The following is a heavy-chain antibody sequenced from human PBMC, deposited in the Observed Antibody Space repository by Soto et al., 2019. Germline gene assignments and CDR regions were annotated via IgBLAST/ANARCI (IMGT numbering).Heavy chain of an antibody. CDR2: MFHSGTT. CDR1: GYSLSSGYY. CDR3: ARDYEYYYDSSGDYSLPLDY. D-gene: IGHD3-22*01. V-gene: IGHV4-38-2*02. J-gene: IGHJ4*02. Sequence: SETLSLTCAVSGYSLSSGYYWGCIRQLPGKGLEWIGSMFHSGTTYYNPSLKSRVTISVDTSKTQLSLELGSVIATDMAVYYCARDYEYYYDSSGDYSLPLDYLGQGILVTVSP.